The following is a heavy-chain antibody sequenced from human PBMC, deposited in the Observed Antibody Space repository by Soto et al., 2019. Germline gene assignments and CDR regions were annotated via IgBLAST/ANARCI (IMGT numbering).Heavy chain of an antibody. D-gene: IGHD4-17*01. Sequence: SETLSLTCPVSGGSISSYYWSWIRQPPGKGLEWIGYIYYSGSTNYNPSLKSRVTISVDTSKNQFSLKLSSVTAADTAVYYCARDPIDYGGKHYYYYYGMDVWGQGTTVTVSS. CDR3: ARDPIDYGGKHYYYYYGMDV. CDR2: IYYSGST. CDR1: GGSISSYY. V-gene: IGHV4-59*01. J-gene: IGHJ6*02.